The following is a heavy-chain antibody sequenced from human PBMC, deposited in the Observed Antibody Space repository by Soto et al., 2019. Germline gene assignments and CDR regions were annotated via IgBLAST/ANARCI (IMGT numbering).Heavy chain of an antibody. V-gene: IGHV4-34*01. Sequence: SETLSLTCAAYGGSFSGYYWSWVRQPPGKGLEWIGEITHSGGINYNPSLKSRVTMSLDTSKNQFSLRLNSVSDADTAVYYCARLFAGATGNWYFDLWGRGTLVTVSS. CDR1: GGSFSGYY. CDR2: ITHSGGI. J-gene: IGHJ2*01. CDR3: ARLFAGATGNWYFDL. D-gene: IGHD1-1*01.